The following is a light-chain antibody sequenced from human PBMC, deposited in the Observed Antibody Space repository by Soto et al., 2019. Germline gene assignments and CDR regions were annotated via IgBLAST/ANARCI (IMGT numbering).Light chain of an antibody. CDR2: EAS. J-gene: IGLJ1*01. CDR1: SSDVGAYDF. V-gene: IGLV2-8*01. Sequence: QSVLTQPASVSGSPGQSITISCTGTSSDVGAYDFVSWYQRHPDKVPKLIIYEASKRPSGVPDRFSGSKSGNTASLTVSGLQAEDEADYYCSSYAGSNTYVFGTGTKVTVL. CDR3: SSYAGSNTYV.